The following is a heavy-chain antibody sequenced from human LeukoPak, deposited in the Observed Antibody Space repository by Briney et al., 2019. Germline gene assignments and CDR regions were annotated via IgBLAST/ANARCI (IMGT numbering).Heavy chain of an antibody. D-gene: IGHD3-10*01. V-gene: IGHV3-30*02. CDR1: GFTFSSYG. CDR2: IRYDGSNK. Sequence: GGSLRLSCAASGFTFSSYGMRWVRQAPGKGLEWVAFIRYDGSNKYYADSVKGRFTISRDNSKNTLYLQMNSLRAEDTAVYYCATPGSGTYGSESSYFDYWGQGTLVTVSS. J-gene: IGHJ4*02. CDR3: ATPGSGTYGSESSYFDY.